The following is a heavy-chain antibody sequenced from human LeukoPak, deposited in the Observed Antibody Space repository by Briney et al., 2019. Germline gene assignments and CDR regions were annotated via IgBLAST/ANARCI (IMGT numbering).Heavy chain of an antibody. CDR3: ARGDYGSNYFDY. J-gene: IGHJ4*02. CDR1: GYTFTGYY. V-gene: IGHV1-2*02. CDR2: INPNSGGT. Sequence: ASVKVSCKASGYTFTGYYMHWVRQAPGQRLEWMGWINPNSGGTNYAQKFQGRVTMTRDTSISTAYMELSRLRSDDTAVYYCARGDYGSNYFDYWGQGTLVTVSS. D-gene: IGHD4-17*01.